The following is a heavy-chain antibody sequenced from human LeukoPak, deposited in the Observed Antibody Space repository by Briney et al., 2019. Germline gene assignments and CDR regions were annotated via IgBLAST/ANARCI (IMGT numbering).Heavy chain of an antibody. Sequence: GGSLRLSCAASGFTFSSYAMHWVRQAPGKGLEWVAVISYDGSNKYYADSVKGRFTISRDNSKNTLYLQMNSLRAEDTAVYYCAKDLFGFPYGDYGYGMDVWGQGTTVTVSS. D-gene: IGHD4-17*01. CDR3: AKDLFGFPYGDYGYGMDV. CDR2: ISYDGSNK. V-gene: IGHV3-30-3*01. CDR1: GFTFSSYA. J-gene: IGHJ6*02.